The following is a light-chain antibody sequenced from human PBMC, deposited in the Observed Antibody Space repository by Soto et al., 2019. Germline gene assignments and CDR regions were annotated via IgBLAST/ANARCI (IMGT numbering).Light chain of an antibody. J-gene: IGLJ1*01. CDR1: SNDVGGYDF. CDR2: EVN. V-gene: IGLV2-8*01. Sequence: QSVLTQPPSASGSPGQSVTISCTGTSNDVGGYDFVSWYQQHPGRAPKLIIVEVNKWPSGVPDRFSASKSGNTASLTVSGLQAEDEDDYSCSSYAGDTPHVFGPGTKVPVL. CDR3: SSYAGDTPHV.